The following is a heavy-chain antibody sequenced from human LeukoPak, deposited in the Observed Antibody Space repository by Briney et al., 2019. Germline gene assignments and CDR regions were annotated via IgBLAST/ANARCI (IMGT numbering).Heavy chain of an antibody. CDR2: IKQDGSER. V-gene: IGHV3-7*01. D-gene: IGHD3-16*01. Sequence: GGSLRLSCAASGFTFTTFWMSWVRQAPGKGLEWVANIKQDGSERYYVDSVKGRFTISRDNAKNSLYLQMNSLRAEDTGVYYCARYSYGIHDFDYWGQGTLVTVSS. CDR1: GFTFTTFW. CDR3: ARYSYGIHDFDY. J-gene: IGHJ4*02.